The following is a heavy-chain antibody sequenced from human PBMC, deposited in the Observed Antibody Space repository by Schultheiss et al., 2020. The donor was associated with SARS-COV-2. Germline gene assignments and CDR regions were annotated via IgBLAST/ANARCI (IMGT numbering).Heavy chain of an antibody. CDR3: ARRYCSSTGCLFDS. CDR1: GFTFSSYS. CDR2: IWYDGSNK. V-gene: IGHV3-33*08. Sequence: GGSLRLSCAASGFTFSSYSMNWVRQAPGKGLEWVAVIWYDGSNKYYADSVKGRFTISRDNSKNTLYLQMNSLRAEDTALYYCARRYCSSTGCLFDSWGQGTLVTVSS. J-gene: IGHJ4*02. D-gene: IGHD2-2*01.